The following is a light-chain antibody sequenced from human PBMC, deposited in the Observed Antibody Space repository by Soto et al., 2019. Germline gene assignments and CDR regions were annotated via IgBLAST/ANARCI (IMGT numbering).Light chain of an antibody. CDR3: QQSYSNPWT. V-gene: IGKV1-39*01. CDR1: QSINSY. Sequence: DIQMTQSPSSLSASVGDRVTITCRASQSINSYLNWYQKKPGKAPKLLIYAASSLQSGVPSGFSGSGSGTEFTLTISSLQPEDFATYYCQQSYSNPWTFGQGTKVEIK. J-gene: IGKJ1*01. CDR2: AAS.